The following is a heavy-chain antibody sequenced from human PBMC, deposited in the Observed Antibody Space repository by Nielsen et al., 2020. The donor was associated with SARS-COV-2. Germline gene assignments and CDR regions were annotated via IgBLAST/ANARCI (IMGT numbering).Heavy chain of an antibody. V-gene: IGHV3-21*01. CDR1: GFTFSSYS. Sequence: GESLKISCAASGFTFSSYSMNWVRQAPGKGLEWVSSISSSSSYIYYADSVKGRFTISRDNAKNSLYLQMNSLRAEDTAVYYCARGDGSGSYAYWGQGTLVTVSS. CDR3: ARGDGSGSYAY. CDR2: ISSSSSYI. J-gene: IGHJ4*02. D-gene: IGHD3-10*01.